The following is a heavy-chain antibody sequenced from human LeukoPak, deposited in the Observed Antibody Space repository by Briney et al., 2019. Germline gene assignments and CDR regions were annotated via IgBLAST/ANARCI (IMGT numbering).Heavy chain of an antibody. Sequence: GGSLRLSCAASGFTFSSYAMHWVRQAPGKGLEWVAVISYDGSNKSYADSVKGRFTISRDNAKNSLYLQMNSLRAEDTAAYYCARSNSYGPSDYWGQGTLVTVSS. CDR3: ARSNSYGPSDY. J-gene: IGHJ4*02. CDR2: ISYDGSNK. D-gene: IGHD5-18*01. CDR1: GFTFSSYA. V-gene: IGHV3-30-3*01.